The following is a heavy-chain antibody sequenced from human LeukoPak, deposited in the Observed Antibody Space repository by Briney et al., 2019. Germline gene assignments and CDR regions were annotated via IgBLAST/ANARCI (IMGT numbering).Heavy chain of an antibody. Sequence: ASVKVSCKASGYTFTSYYTHWVRQAPGQGLEWMGIINPSGGSTSYAQKFQGRVTMTRDTSTSTVYMELSSLRSEDTAVYYCAREWIGSSSQGGGFDYWGQGTLVTVSS. J-gene: IGHJ4*02. CDR2: INPSGGST. V-gene: IGHV1-46*01. D-gene: IGHD6-13*01. CDR3: AREWIGSSSQGGGFDY. CDR1: GYTFTSYY.